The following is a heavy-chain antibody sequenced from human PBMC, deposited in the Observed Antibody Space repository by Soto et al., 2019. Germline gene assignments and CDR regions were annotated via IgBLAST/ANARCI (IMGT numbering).Heavy chain of an antibody. Sequence: GASVKVSCKASGGTVGSFALSWVRKAPGQGLEWMGGILPIFDRTNFAQKFQGRVTITADDSTSTVYMELSSLTNEDTAVYYCATMVQLWSYFVVWGQGTLVTVSA. D-gene: IGHD5-18*01. CDR2: ILPIFDRT. V-gene: IGHV1-69*13. CDR3: ATMVQLWSYFVV. CDR1: GGTVGSFA. J-gene: IGHJ4*01.